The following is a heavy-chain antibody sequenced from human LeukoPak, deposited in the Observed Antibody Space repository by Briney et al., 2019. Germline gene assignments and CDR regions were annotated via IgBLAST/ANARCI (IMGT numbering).Heavy chain of an antibody. CDR2: IYHTGSA. V-gene: IGHV4-4*02. CDR1: GGSISTNNW. D-gene: IGHD3-16*01. J-gene: IGHJ4*02. Sequence: SETLSLTCAVSGGSISTNNWWSWVRQPPGKGLEWIGEIYHTGSANYSPSLRSRVTMSIDKSNNQFSLNLNSVTAADTAVYYCAKSGDYLWDYWGQGTLVTVSS. CDR3: AKSGDYLWDY.